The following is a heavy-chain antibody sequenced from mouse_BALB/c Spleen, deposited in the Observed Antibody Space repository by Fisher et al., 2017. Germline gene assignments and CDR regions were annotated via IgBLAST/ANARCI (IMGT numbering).Heavy chain of an antibody. D-gene: IGHD2-4*01. V-gene: IGHV5-9*04. J-gene: IGHJ4*01. CDR3: ARWDYDYDEGAMDY. Sequence: RFTISRDNAKNTLYLQMSSLRSEDTAMYYCARWDYDYDEGAMDYWGQGTSVTVS.